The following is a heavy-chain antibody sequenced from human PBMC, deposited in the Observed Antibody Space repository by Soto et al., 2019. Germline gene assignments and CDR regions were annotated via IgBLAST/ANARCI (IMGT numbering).Heavy chain of an antibody. J-gene: IGHJ4*02. V-gene: IGHV4-30-4*01. CDR3: ASRPGTYCGGDCYHYYFDY. D-gene: IGHD2-21*02. Sequence: QVQLQESGPGLVKPSQTLSLTCSVSGGSIGSGDNYWSWFRQPPGKGLEWIGYIRNLVGSTLYNPSLKSRITISLDTSKSQFSLKLSSVTAADTAVYYCASRPGTYCGGDCYHYYFDYWGQGTLVTVSS. CDR2: IRNLVGST. CDR1: GGSIGSGDNY.